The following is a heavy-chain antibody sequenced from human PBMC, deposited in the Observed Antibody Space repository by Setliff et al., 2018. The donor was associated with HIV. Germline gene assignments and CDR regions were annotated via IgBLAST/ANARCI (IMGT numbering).Heavy chain of an antibody. CDR1: YY. J-gene: IGHJ5*02. Sequence: YYMSWIRQPQGKGLEWVSYSSPSGETIYYADSVKGRFTISRDTAKTSLYLEMNSLRAEDTALYYCTRDYRTSNWFDPWGHGTLVTVSS. D-gene: IGHD3-16*02. V-gene: IGHV3-11*01. CDR3: TRDYRTSNWFDP. CDR2: SSPSGETI.